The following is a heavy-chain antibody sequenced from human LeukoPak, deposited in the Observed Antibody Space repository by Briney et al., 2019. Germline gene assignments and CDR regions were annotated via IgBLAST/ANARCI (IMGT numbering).Heavy chain of an antibody. CDR3: VIGAATGLIDY. V-gene: IGHV3-64D*06. CDR2: ISNNEVVT. J-gene: IGHJ4*02. D-gene: IGHD2-15*01. Sequence: GGSLRLSCSASGFTFSNYAIHWVRQTPGKGLEYVSAISNNEVVTYYADSVKGRFTISRDNSKNAAFLQMSSLRAEDTAVYYCVIGAATGLIDYWGQGTLVTVSS. CDR1: GFTFSNYA.